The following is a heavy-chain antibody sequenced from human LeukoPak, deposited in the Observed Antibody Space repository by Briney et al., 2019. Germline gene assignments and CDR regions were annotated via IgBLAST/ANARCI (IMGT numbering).Heavy chain of an antibody. CDR1: GFTFSTYW. CDR3: ARDPFPSYCSGGSCDSAF. CDR2: INSDGSST. D-gene: IGHD2-15*01. V-gene: IGHV3-74*01. J-gene: IGHJ4*02. Sequence: GGSLRLSCAASGFTFSTYWMHWVRQAPGKGLVWVSRINSDGSSTSYADSAEGRFTISRDNAKNTLYLQMNSLRAVDTAVYYCARDPFPSYCSGGSCDSAFWGQGTLVTVSS.